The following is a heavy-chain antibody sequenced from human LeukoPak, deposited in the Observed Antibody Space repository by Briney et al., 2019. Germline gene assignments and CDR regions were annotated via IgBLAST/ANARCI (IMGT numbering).Heavy chain of an antibody. CDR1: GGSISSSSYY. CDR2: IYYSGST. J-gene: IGHJ5*02. V-gene: IGHV4-39*01. CDR3: ARLGYYDTLTGYYPNWFDP. Sequence: SETLSLTCTVSGGSISSSSYYWGWIRQPPGKGLEWIGSIYYSGSTYYNPSLKSRVTISVDTSKNQFSLKLSSVTAADTAVYYCARLGYYDTLTGYYPNWFDPWGQGTLVTVSS. D-gene: IGHD3-9*01.